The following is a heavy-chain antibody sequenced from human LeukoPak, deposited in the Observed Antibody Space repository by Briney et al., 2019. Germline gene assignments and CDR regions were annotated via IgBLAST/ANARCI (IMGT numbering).Heavy chain of an antibody. CDR1: GGSISSYY. D-gene: IGHD2-2*01. Sequence: SETLSLTCTVSGGSISSYYWSWIRQPPGKGLEWIGYIYYSGSTNYNPSLKSRVTISVDTSKNQFSLKLSSVTAADTAVYYCARGGTYQLLVFDYWGQGTLVTISS. J-gene: IGHJ4*02. CDR2: IYYSGST. V-gene: IGHV4-59*01. CDR3: ARGGTYQLLVFDY.